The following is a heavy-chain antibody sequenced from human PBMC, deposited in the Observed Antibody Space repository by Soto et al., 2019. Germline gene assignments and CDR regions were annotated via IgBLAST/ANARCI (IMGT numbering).Heavy chain of an antibody. J-gene: IGHJ6*03. CDR1: GGSISSGDYY. Sequence: PSETLSLTCTVSGGSISSGDYYWSWIRQPPGKGLEWIGYIYYSGSTYYNPSLKSRVTISVDTSKNQFSLKLSSVTAADTAVYYCASCNYYYYYMDVWGKGTTVTVSS. CDR3: ASCNYYYYYMDV. CDR2: IYYSGST. V-gene: IGHV4-30-4*01.